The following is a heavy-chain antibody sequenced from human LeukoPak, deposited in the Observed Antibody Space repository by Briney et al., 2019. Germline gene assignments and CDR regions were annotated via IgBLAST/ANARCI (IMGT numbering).Heavy chain of an antibody. Sequence: GGSLRLSCAASGFTFSNAWMSWVRRAPGKGLEWVGRIKSKTDGGTTDYTAPVKGRFTISRDDSKNTLYLHMDSLKTEDTAVYYCTTQPGQWVGKLFDYWGQGTLVTVSS. J-gene: IGHJ4*02. D-gene: IGHD6-19*01. CDR1: GFTFSNAW. CDR2: IKSKTDGGTT. CDR3: TTQPGQWVGKLFDY. V-gene: IGHV3-15*01.